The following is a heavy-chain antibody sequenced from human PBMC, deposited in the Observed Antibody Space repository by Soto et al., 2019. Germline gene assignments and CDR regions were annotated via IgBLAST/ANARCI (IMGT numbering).Heavy chain of an antibody. J-gene: IGHJ6*02. CDR2: IWYDGSNK. Sequence: QVQLVESGGGVVQPGRSLRLSCAASGFTFSSYGMHWVRQAPGKGLEWVAVIWYDGSNKYYADSVKGRFTISRDNSKNTLYLQMNSLRAEDTAVYYCARDPWDELELAGGIYGMDVWGQGTTVTVSS. CDR1: GFTFSSYG. D-gene: IGHD1-7*01. V-gene: IGHV3-33*01. CDR3: ARDPWDELELAGGIYGMDV.